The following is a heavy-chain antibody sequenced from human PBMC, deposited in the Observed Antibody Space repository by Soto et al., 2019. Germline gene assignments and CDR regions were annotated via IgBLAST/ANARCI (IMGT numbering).Heavy chain of an antibody. CDR3: RTVEDSRYYTRER. Sequence: RGLEWISYIRRHTSVTAYADSVKGRFTISRDSAKNSLYLQMDSLRVEDTVVFYCRTVEDSRYYTRERWGKRTFVPGSS. CDR2: IRRHTSVT. V-gene: IGHV3-11*06. J-gene: IGHJ4*02. D-gene: IGHD3-22*01.